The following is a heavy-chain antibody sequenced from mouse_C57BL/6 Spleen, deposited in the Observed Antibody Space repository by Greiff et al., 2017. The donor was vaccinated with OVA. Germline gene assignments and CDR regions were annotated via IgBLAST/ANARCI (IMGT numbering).Heavy chain of an antibody. Sequence: QVQLQQSGAELVRPGASVKLSCKASGYTFTDYYINWVKQRPGQGLEWIARIYPGSGNTYYNEKFKGKATLTAEKSSSTAYMQLSSLTSEDSAVYFCARSETDYAMDYWGQGTSVTVSS. CDR2: IYPGSGNT. J-gene: IGHJ4*01. CDR1: GYTFTDYY. CDR3: ARSETDYAMDY. V-gene: IGHV1-76*01.